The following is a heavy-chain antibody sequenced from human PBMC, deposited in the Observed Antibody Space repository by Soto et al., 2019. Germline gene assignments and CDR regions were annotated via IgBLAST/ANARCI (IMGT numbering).Heavy chain of an antibody. D-gene: IGHD6-13*01. Sequence: EVHLVESGGGLVQPGGSLRLSCAASGFTFSSYSLNWVRQAPGKGLEWVSYITSSGTTVYYADSVRGRFTISRDNAKNCLYLQMTSVRDGDTAEYYCYRGSSNWASNFVFWGPGTLVTVSS. J-gene: IGHJ4*02. V-gene: IGHV3-48*02. CDR2: ITSSGTTV. CDR3: YRGSSNWASNFVF. CDR1: GFTFSSYS.